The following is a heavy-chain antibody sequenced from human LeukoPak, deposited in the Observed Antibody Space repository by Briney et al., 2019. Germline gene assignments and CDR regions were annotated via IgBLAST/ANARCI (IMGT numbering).Heavy chain of an antibody. J-gene: IGHJ4*02. V-gene: IGHV3-48*04. CDR1: GFTFSAYP. CDR3: ARDMTITGADDY. CDR2: ISGSGDII. D-gene: IGHD6-13*01. Sequence: GGSLRLSCTASGFTFSAYPMTWVRQAPGKGLEWVSYISGSGDIIYYADSVKGRFTFSRDNAKNSLYLQMDSLRAEDTAIYYCARDMTITGADDYWGQGTLVTVSS.